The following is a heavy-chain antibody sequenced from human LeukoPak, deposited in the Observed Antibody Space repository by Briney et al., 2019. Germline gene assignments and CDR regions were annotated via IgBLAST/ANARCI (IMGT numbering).Heavy chain of an antibody. Sequence: PGGSLRLSCAASGFTLSSYGMHWVRQAPGKGLEWVAVISYDGSNKYYADSVKGRFTISRDNSKNTLYLQMNSLRAEDTAVYYCANPFARGTDYWGQGTLVTVSS. CDR1: GFTLSSYG. CDR3: ANPFARGTDY. V-gene: IGHV3-30*18. CDR2: ISYDGSNK. J-gene: IGHJ4*02. D-gene: IGHD1-14*01.